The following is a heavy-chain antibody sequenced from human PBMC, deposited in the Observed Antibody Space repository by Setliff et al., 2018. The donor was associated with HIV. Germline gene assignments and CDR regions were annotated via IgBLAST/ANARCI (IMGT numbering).Heavy chain of an antibody. V-gene: IGHV4-39*01. J-gene: IGHJ4*02. CDR1: GGSISSSSYY. CDR2: IYYSGST. CDR3: ARREYSSSSPPFDF. D-gene: IGHD6-6*01. Sequence: SETLSLTCTVSGGSISSSSYYWGWIRQPPGKGLEWIGTIYYSGSTYSNPSLKSRVTMSVDTSKNRFSLKLISVTAADTAVYYCARREYSSSSPPFDFWGQGTLVTVSS.